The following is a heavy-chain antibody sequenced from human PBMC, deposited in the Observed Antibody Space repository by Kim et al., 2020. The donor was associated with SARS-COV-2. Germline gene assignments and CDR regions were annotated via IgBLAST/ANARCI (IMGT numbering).Heavy chain of an antibody. V-gene: IGHV3-30*17. J-gene: IGHJ4*02. CDR1: GFTHYI. D-gene: IGHD2-2*01. CDR2: ISGDGISK. Sequence: GGSLRLSCAASGFTHYIIHWVRQAPGKGLEWVAAISGDGISKYYADSVRSQFTISRDNSKNTVDVQMNSLTPEDTAVYYCATEGPLTRGGGGHFNYWARG. CDR3: ATEGPLTRGGGGHFNY.